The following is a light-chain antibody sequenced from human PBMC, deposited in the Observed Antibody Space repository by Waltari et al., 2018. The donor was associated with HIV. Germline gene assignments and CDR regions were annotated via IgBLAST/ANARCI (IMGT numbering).Light chain of an antibody. CDR2: YDN. V-gene: IGLV3-21*04. Sequence: SYVVTQPPSVSVAPGQTAGITCGGANTGSKSVHWYQHKPGPAPVLVIYYDNGRRSGMPERFSGSSSGNTATLTINRVEAGDEADYYCQVWDSNSDHMIFGGGTKLTVL. CDR1: NTGSKS. J-gene: IGLJ2*01. CDR3: QVWDSNSDHMI.